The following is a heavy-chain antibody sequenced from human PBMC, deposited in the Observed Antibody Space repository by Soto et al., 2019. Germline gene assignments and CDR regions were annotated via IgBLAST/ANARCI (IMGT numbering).Heavy chain of an antibody. CDR1: GFTFSNYN. CDR2: ISGTGVYI. J-gene: IGHJ5*02. Sequence: AGGSLRLSCVASGFTFSNYNMNWVRQAPGKGLEWVSHISGTGVYIHYADAVNGRFTISRDNAKSSVYLQMNSLRAEDTAVYYCAREGALKPFSSWGQGALVTVSS. CDR3: AREGALKPFSS. V-gene: IGHV3-21*01.